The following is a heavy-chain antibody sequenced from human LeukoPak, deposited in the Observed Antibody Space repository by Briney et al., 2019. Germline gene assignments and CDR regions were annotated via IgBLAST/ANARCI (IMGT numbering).Heavy chain of an antibody. J-gene: IGHJ4*02. CDR1: GFTFSSYA. Sequence: GGSPRLSCAASGFTFSSYAMSWVRQAPGKGLEWVSAISGSGGSTYYADSVKGRFTISRDNSKNTLYLQMNSLRAEDTAVYYCAKTRRTYGSGSYYMGYYFDYWGQGTLVTVSS. V-gene: IGHV3-23*01. D-gene: IGHD3-10*01. CDR2: ISGSGGST. CDR3: AKTRRTYGSGSYYMGYYFDY.